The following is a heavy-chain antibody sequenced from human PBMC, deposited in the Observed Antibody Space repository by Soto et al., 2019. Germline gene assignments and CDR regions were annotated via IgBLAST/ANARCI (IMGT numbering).Heavy chain of an antibody. CDR1: GYTFTSYG. CDR2: INVYNGNT. CDR3: VRDYYDSSGRLVNFDY. J-gene: IGHJ4*02. D-gene: IGHD3-22*01. Sequence: QVQLVQSGAEVKKPGASVKVSCKASGYTFTSYGINWVRQAPGQGLGWMGWINVYNGNTHFAQKLQDRVTMTTDTSTSTAYLELRSLRSDDTAVYYCVRDYYDSSGRLVNFDYWGQGTLVTVSS. V-gene: IGHV1-18*01.